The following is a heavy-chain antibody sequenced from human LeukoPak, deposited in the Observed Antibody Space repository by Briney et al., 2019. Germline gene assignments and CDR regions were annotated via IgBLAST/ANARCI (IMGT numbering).Heavy chain of an antibody. V-gene: IGHV4-39*07. CDR2: IYYSGST. J-gene: IGHJ4*02. D-gene: IGHD1-26*01. Sequence: SETLSLTCTVSGGSISSSSYYWGWIRQPPGKGLEWIGSIYYSGSTYYNPSLKSRVTISVDTSKNQFSLKLSSVTAADTAVYYCARDSGSYWGGYYFDYWGQGTLVTVSS. CDR3: ARDSGSYWGGYYFDY. CDR1: GGSISSSSYY.